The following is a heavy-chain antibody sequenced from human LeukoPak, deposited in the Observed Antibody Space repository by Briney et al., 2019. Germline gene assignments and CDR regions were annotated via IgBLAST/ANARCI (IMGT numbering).Heavy chain of an antibody. CDR1: GGAISNDNFY. V-gene: IGHV4-39*01. Sequence: SETQSLTCTVSGGAISNDNFYWGWVRQPPGKGLEWVGSINYSGTTYYNPSLRSRVSISVDTSRTQFFLRLNSVTAADTAVYYCARLFDSWGQGILVTVSS. CDR2: INYSGTT. J-gene: IGHJ4*02. CDR3: ARLFDS.